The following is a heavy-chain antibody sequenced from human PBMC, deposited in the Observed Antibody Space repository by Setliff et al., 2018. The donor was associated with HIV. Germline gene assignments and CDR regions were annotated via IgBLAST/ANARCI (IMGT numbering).Heavy chain of an antibody. CDR1: GFTFSNYA. CDR3: AKVLLFGVDVFDI. J-gene: IGHJ3*02. V-gene: IGHV3-23*01. Sequence: GGSLRLSCAASGFTFSNYAMGWVRQGPGKGLEWVSTIGAAGYPTHYAESVKGRFTISKDNSQNTLYLQMTSLRDEDTAVYYCAKVLLFGVDVFDIWGQGTMVTVSS. D-gene: IGHD3-10*02. CDR2: IGAAGYPT.